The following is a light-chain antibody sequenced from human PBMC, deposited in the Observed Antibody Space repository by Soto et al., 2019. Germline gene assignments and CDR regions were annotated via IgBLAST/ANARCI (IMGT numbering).Light chain of an antibody. CDR1: SSDVGGYNY. Sequence: QSALTQPASVSGSPGQSITISCTGTSSDVGGYNYVSWYQHHPGKAPKLMIYEVTTRPSGISNRFSGSKSGNTASLTISGLQAQDEADYYCSSYTSSTTFPWDFGTGTKLTVL. CDR3: SSYTSSTTFPWD. CDR2: EVT. J-gene: IGLJ1*01. V-gene: IGLV2-14*01.